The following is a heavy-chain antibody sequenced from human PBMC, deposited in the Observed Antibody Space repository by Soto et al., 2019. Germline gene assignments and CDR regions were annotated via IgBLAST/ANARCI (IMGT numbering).Heavy chain of an antibody. V-gene: IGHV3-21*01. J-gene: IGHJ6*02. CDR3: ARDVPYYYGSGSYPYYYYGMEV. CDR1: GFTLSSYS. CDR2: ISSSSSYI. Sequence: GGSLRLSCAASGFTLSSYSMNWVRQAPGKGLEWVSSISSSSSYIYYADSVKSRFTISRDNAKTSLYLPMNSLRAEDAAVYYCARDVPYYYGSGSYPYYYYGMEVWGQGTTVTVSS. D-gene: IGHD3-10*01.